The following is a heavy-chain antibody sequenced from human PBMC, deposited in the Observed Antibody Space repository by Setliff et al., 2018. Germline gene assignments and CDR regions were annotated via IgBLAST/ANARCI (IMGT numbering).Heavy chain of an antibody. J-gene: IGHJ4*01. CDR1: GGSISSGSHY. D-gene: IGHD6-13*01. CDR2: VYYIGTT. Sequence: PSETLSLTCSASGGSISSGSHYWAWIRQPPGKRLEWIGSVYYIGTTHYNPSLKSRVTISVDPSKNQFSLKMSSVTAADTAVYYCAREFTVDSREAGYFNYWGHGTLVTV. V-gene: IGHV4-39*02. CDR3: AREFTVDSREAGYFNY.